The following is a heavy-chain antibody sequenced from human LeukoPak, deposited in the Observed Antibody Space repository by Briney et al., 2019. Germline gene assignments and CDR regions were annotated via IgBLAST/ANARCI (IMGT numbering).Heavy chain of an antibody. V-gene: IGHV3-30-3*01. CDR1: GFTFSSYA. Sequence: GGSLRLSCAASGFTFSSYAMHWVRQAPGKGLEWVAVISYDGSNKYYADSVKGRFTISRDNSKNTLYLQMNSLRAEDTAVYYCAKDFIRGYSYGEPDYWGQGTLVTVSS. CDR2: ISYDGSNK. D-gene: IGHD5-18*01. J-gene: IGHJ4*02. CDR3: AKDFIRGYSYGEPDY.